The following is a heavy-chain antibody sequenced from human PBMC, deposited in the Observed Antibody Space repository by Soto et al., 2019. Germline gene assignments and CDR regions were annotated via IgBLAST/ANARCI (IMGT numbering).Heavy chain of an antibody. CDR1: GFTFSSYA. D-gene: IGHD1-26*01. V-gene: IGHV3-23*01. CDR2: ISGSGGST. J-gene: IGHJ5*02. CDR3: ARDRLGGRQLRGA. Sequence: EVQLLESGGGLVQPGGSLRLSCAASGFTFSSYAMSWVRQAPGKGLEWVSAISGSGGSTYYADSVKGRFTISRDNSKNTLYLQMNSLRAEDTAVYYCARDRLGGRQLRGAWGQGTLVTVSS.